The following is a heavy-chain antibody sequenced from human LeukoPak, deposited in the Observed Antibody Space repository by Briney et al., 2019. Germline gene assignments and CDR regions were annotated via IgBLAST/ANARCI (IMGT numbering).Heavy chain of an antibody. CDR2: IRYDGSKN. D-gene: IGHD4-17*01. Sequence: GGSLSLSCAASGFTFSTYGMHWVRQAPGNGLEWVAFIRYDGSKNHYADSVKGRFTISRDNSKNTLYLQMNSLRAEDTAVYYCAKDQGDYDFDYWGQGTLVTVSS. J-gene: IGHJ4*02. CDR3: AKDQGDYDFDY. V-gene: IGHV3-30*02. CDR1: GFTFSTYG.